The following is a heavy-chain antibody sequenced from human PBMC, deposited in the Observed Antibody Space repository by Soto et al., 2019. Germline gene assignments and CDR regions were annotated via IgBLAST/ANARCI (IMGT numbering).Heavy chain of an antibody. J-gene: IGHJ5*02. CDR3: ARMSATGTRWFDP. Sequence: PSETLSLTCTVSGGSLSSGAYHWSWIRQYPGKGLEWIGSISYRENTYYNPSLKSRLSMSVDTSKNQFSLNLTSVTAADTAVYFCARMSATGTRWFDPWGQGTQVTAPQ. CDR1: GGSLSSGAYH. D-gene: IGHD6-13*01. CDR2: ISYRENT. V-gene: IGHV4-31*03.